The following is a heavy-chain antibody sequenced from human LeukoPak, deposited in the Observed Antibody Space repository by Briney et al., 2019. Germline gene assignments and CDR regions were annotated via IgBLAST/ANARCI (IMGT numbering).Heavy chain of an antibody. CDR2: IYSGGST. J-gene: IGHJ4*02. D-gene: IGHD3-22*01. Sequence: GGSLRLSCAASGFTVSSNYMSWVRQAPGKGLDWVSIIYSGGSTYYADSVKGRFTISRDNSKNTLYLQMNSLRAVDTAVYYCARGSDTSGYYYFDYWGQGTLVTVSS. V-gene: IGHV3-66*01. CDR3: ARGSDTSGYYYFDY. CDR1: GFTVSSNY.